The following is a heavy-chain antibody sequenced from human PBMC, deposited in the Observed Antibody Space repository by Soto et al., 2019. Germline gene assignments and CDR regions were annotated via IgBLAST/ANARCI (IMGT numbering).Heavy chain of an antibody. CDR1: GGSFSSYP. Sequence: SVNLSRKASGGSFSSYPISWGRQAPGQGLEWMGGIIPIFGTANYAQKFQGRVTITADESTSTAYMELSSLRSEDTAVYYCAIVYYYGSGSYFRNYYYYGMDVWGQGTTVTVSS. CDR2: IIPIFGTA. V-gene: IGHV1-69*13. CDR3: AIVYYYGSGSYFRNYYYYGMDV. D-gene: IGHD3-10*01. J-gene: IGHJ6*02.